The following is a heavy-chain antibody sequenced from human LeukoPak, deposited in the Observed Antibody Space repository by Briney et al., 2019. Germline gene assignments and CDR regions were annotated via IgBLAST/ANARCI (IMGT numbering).Heavy chain of an antibody. D-gene: IGHD4-23*01. CDR2: MCPSGRT. Sequence: SETLSLTCTVSNDSISSYCCSWVRQPPGKGLEWIGFMCPSGRTDYNPSLKSRVTMSIDSSKNQLSMELRFLTAADTAVYYCATSYDGKTAPYDLWGHGTLVTVSS. CDR1: NDSISSYC. V-gene: IGHV4-4*08. CDR3: ATSYDGKTAPYDL. J-gene: IGHJ5*02.